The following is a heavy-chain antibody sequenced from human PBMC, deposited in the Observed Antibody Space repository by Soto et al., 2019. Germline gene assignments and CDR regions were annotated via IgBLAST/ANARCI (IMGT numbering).Heavy chain of an antibody. CDR2: ISSSGSTI. CDR1: GFTFSSYE. D-gene: IGHD3-22*01. Sequence: GGSLRLSCAASGFTFSSYEMNWVRQAPGKGLEWVSYISSSGSTIYYADSVKGRFTISRDNAKNSLYLQMNSLRAEDTAVYYCARDNVRVYDSSGYYFDYWGQGTLVTVSS. V-gene: IGHV3-48*03. CDR3: ARDNVRVYDSSGYYFDY. J-gene: IGHJ4*02.